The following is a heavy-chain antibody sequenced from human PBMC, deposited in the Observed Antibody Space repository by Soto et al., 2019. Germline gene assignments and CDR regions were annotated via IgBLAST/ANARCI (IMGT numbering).Heavy chain of an antibody. D-gene: IGHD6-6*01. Sequence: GGSLRLSCAASGFTFSSYAMSWVRQAPGKGPEWVSAISGCGGSTYYADSVKGRFTISRDNPKNTLYLQMNSLRAEDTAVYYCAKDPYSSSSVWGQGTLVTVSS. CDR1: GFTFSSYA. CDR2: ISGCGGST. V-gene: IGHV3-23*01. J-gene: IGHJ4*02. CDR3: AKDPYSSSSV.